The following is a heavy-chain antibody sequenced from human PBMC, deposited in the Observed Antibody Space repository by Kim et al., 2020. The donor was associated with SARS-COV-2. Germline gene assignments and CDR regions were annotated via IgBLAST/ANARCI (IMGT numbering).Heavy chain of an antibody. J-gene: IGHJ5*02. D-gene: IGHD1-26*01. CDR3: ASTGVGAVGWFDP. V-gene: IGHV4-59*01. CDR2: VYRTGNT. CDR1: GGAIRGYY. Sequence: SETLSLTCSVSGGAIRGYYWTWIRQPPGKRLEWIGYVYRTGNTNYNPSLRGRVTISLDTSKRQFSLTLTSVTAADMAVYYCASTGVGAVGWFDPWGQGTLVSVSS.